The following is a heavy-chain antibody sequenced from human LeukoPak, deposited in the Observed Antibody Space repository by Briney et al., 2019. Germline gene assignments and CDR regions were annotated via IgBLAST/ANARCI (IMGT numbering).Heavy chain of an antibody. J-gene: IGHJ5*02. CDR2: ISYDGSNK. CDR3: ARDSGRYGSGEGGWFDP. Sequence: PGRSLRLSCAASGFTFSSYAMHWVRQAPGKGLEWVPVISYDGSNKYYADSVKGRFTISRDNSKNTLYLQMNSLRAEDTAVYYCARDSGRYGSGEGGWFDPWGQGTLVTVSS. V-gene: IGHV3-30-3*01. CDR1: GFTFSSYA. D-gene: IGHD3-10*01.